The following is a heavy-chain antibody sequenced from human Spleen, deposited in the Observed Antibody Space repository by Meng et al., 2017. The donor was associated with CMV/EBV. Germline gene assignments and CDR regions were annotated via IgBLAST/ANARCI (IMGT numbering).Heavy chain of an antibody. V-gene: IGHV3-11*01. CDR2: FSSSGSTM. CDR3: ARTLKYPGKFYYYGMDV. Sequence: GESLKISCADSGFTFSDSYMSWIRHAPGKGLEWVSYFSSSGSTMYYADSVKGRITISRDNAKNSLSLQMNSLRGEDTAVYWCARTLKYPGKFYYYGMDVWGQGTTVTVSS. CDR1: GFTFSDSY. J-gene: IGHJ6*02. D-gene: IGHD2-2*01.